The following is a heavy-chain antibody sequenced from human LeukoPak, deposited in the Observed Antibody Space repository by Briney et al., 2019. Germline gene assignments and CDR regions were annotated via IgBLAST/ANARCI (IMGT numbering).Heavy chain of an antibody. CDR2: INHSGST. CDR3: ARSRRWAAFDI. V-gene: IGHV4-34*01. J-gene: IGHJ3*02. D-gene: IGHD4-23*01. Sequence: SETLSLTCAVYGGSFSGYYWSWIRQPPGKGLEWIGEINHSGSTNYNPSLKSRVTISVDTAKKQCSLKLSSVTAADTAVYYCARSRRWAAFDIWGQGTMVTVSS. CDR1: GGSFSGYY.